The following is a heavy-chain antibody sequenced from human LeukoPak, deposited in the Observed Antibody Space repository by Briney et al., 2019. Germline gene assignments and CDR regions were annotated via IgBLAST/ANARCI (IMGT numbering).Heavy chain of an antibody. CDR1: GFTFSSYN. J-gene: IGHJ6*02. CDR3: ARVCGGSCASGQTYFYYYGMDV. Sequence: GGSLRLSCAASGFTFSSYNMNWVRQAPGKGLEWVSSISTSSSYIYYADSVKGRFTISRDNAKNSLFLQVNSLTAEDTAVYYCARVCGGSCASGQTYFYYYGMDVWGQGTTVTVSS. CDR2: ISTSSSYI. D-gene: IGHD2-15*01. V-gene: IGHV3-21*01.